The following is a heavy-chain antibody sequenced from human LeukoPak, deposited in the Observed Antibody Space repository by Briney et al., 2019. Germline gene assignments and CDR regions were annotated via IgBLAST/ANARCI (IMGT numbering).Heavy chain of an antibody. CDR3: ARYCSSISCYSAYYGMDV. CDR2: FGGSGGTT. J-gene: IGHJ6*04. D-gene: IGHD2-2*01. Sequence: PGGPWKFSWAPSGFTFTTYAMTWSGQAPGGGLNGASGFGGSGGTTYYADSVKGRFTISRDNSKSALYLQMNSLRAEDTAVYYCARYCSSISCYSAYYGMDVWGKGTTVTVSS. CDR1: GFTFTTYA. V-gene: IGHV3-23*01.